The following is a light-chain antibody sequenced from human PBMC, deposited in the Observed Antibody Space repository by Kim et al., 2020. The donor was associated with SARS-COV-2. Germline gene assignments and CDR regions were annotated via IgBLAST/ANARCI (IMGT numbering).Light chain of an antibody. CDR3: SSYTSSSRL. Sequence: QSVLTQPASVSGSPGQSITISCTGTSSDVGGYNYVSWYQQHQGKAPKLMIYDVSNRPSGVSNRFSGSKSGNTASLTISGLQAEDEADYYCSSYTSSSRLFGTGTKVTVL. CDR2: DVS. J-gene: IGLJ1*01. V-gene: IGLV2-14*03. CDR1: SSDVGGYNY.